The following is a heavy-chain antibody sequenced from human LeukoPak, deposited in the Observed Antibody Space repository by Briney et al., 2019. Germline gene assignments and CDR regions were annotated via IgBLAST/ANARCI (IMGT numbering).Heavy chain of an antibody. J-gene: IGHJ4*02. CDR3: ARGGGSGSYYKRGLDY. CDR1: GITFSNSL. V-gene: IGHV3-7*01. D-gene: IGHD3-10*01. Sequence: GGSLRLSCAASGITFSNSLMCWVRQAPGKGLEWVANIKEDGSEKYYVNSVKGRFTISRDNAKNSLYLQMNSLRAEDTAVYYCARGGGSGSYYKRGLDYWGQGTLVTVSS. CDR2: IKEDGSEK.